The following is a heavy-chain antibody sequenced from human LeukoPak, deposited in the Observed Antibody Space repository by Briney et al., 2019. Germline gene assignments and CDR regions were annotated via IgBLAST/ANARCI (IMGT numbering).Heavy chain of an antibody. CDR3: ARVGIALASPFDY. CDR2: MSSRGYPI. D-gene: IGHD1-1*01. CDR1: GFTLGDYY. V-gene: IGHV3-11*01. Sequence: GGSLRLSCLASGFTLGDYYMSWVRQAPGKGLDWISYMSSRGYPIYYADSVKGRFTISRDNAKNTLYLQMHNLRADDTAVYFCARVGIALASPFDYWGLGTLVAVSS. J-gene: IGHJ4*02.